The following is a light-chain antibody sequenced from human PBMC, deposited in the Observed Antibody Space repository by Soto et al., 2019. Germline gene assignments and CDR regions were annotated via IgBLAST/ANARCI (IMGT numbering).Light chain of an antibody. CDR1: QGISSY. CDR2: SAS. Sequence: DIQLTQSPSFLSASVGDSVTITCRASQGISSYLAWYQQRPGKAPKLLIYSASTLESGVPSRFSGSGSGTECTLTISSLQPEDSATYYCHQLNSYPPTFGGGTKVGIK. CDR3: HQLNSYPPT. J-gene: IGKJ4*01. V-gene: IGKV1-9*01.